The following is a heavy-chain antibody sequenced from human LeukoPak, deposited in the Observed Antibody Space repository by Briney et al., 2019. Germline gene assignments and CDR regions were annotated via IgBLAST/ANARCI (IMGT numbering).Heavy chain of an antibody. CDR2: MYDSGST. J-gene: IGHJ4*02. V-gene: IGHV4-59*08. Sequence: SETLSLTCTVSGGSISSHYWSWIRQPPGKGLEWIGYMYDSGSTKYNPSLKSRVTISVDMSRNQFSLKLSSVTAADTAVYYCARRRITMVRGDHSFDYWGQGTLVTVSS. D-gene: IGHD3-10*01. CDR3: ARRRITMVRGDHSFDY. CDR1: GGSISSHY.